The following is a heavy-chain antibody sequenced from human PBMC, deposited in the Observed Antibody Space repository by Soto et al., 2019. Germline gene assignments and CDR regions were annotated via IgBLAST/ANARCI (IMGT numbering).Heavy chain of an antibody. CDR2: IYYSGST. J-gene: IGHJ4*02. V-gene: IGHV4-39*07. CDR3: ARIHYYYDSSGYSKYFDY. Sequence: SETLSLTCTVSGGSISSSSYYWGWIRQPPGKGLEWIGSIYYSGSTYYNPSLKSRVTISVDTSKNQFSLKLSSVTAADTAVYYCARIHYYYDSSGYSKYFDYWGQGTLVTVSS. CDR1: GGSISSSSYY. D-gene: IGHD3-22*01.